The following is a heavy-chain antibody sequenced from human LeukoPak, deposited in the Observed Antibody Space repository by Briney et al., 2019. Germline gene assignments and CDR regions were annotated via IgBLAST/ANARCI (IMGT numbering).Heavy chain of an antibody. CDR3: ARAFPYYYDSSGYNWFDP. V-gene: IGHV4-34*09. CDR1: GGSFSGYY. D-gene: IGHD3-22*01. J-gene: IGHJ5*02. Sequence: SETLSLTCAVYGGSFSGYYWSWIRQPPGKGLEWIGEINHSGSTNYNPSLKSRVTISVDTSKNQFSLKLSSVTAADTAVYYCARAFPYYYDSSGYNWFDPWGQGTLVTVSS. CDR2: INHSGST.